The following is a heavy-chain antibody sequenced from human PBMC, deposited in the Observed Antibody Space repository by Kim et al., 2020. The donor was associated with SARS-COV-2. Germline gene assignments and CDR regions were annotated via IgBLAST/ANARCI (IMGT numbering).Heavy chain of an antibody. V-gene: IGHV4-59*13. J-gene: IGHJ1*01. CDR3: ARVTGFGEYPSAEYFQH. D-gene: IGHD3-10*01. Sequence: SETLSLTCTVSGGSISSYYWSWIRQPPGKGLEWIGYIYYSGSTNYNPSLKSRVTISVDTSKNQFSLKLSSVTAADTAVYYCARVTGFGEYPSAEYFQHWGQGTLVTVSS. CDR1: GGSISSYY. CDR2: IYYSGST.